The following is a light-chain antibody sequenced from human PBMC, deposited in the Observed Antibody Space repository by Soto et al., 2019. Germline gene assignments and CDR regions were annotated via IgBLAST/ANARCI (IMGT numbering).Light chain of an antibody. CDR3: QPRSKWHPYT. V-gene: IGKV3-11*01. Sequence: EIVLTQSPATLSLSPGERATLSCRASQSVSSYLAWYQQKPGQAPRLLIYDASNRATGIPARFSGSGSGTDFTLTICSLEPEDFAVYYCQPRSKWHPYTFGQRTKLEIK. CDR1: QSVSSY. CDR2: DAS. J-gene: IGKJ2*01.